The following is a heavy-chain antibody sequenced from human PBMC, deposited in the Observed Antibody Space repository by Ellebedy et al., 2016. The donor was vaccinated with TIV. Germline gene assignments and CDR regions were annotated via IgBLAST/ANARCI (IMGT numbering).Heavy chain of an antibody. CDR3: ARDIGKVVVDGTPDALDI. Sequence: GGSLRLSXAVSAVTDSDHAFHWVRLAPGKGLEWVAFISYHGFITVYADSAKGRFTISRDNSKNTVFLQMNSLRVDDTAVYYCARDIGKVVVDGTPDALDIWGQGTMVTVSP. V-gene: IGHV3-30-3*01. J-gene: IGHJ3*02. CDR2: ISYHGFIT. CDR1: AVTDSDHA. D-gene: IGHD3-22*01.